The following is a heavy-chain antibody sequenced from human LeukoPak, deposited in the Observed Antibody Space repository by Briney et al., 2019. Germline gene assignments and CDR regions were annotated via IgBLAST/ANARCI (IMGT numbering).Heavy chain of an antibody. CDR3: AKNPYEYYFDY. D-gene: IGHD5-12*01. CDR2: INPNSGDT. J-gene: IGHJ4*02. CDR1: GYTFTGYY. V-gene: IGHV1-2*02. Sequence: GASVKPSCTASGYTFTGYYMHWVRQAPGQGLEWMGWINPNSGDTNYAQNFQGRVTMTRDTSIRTAYLELSGLRSDDTAVYYCAKNPYEYYFDYWGQGTLVTVSS.